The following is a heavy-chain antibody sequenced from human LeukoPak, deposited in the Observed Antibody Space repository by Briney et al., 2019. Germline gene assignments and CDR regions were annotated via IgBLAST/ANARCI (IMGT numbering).Heavy chain of an antibody. Sequence: SETLSLTCTVSGGSISSSSYYWGWIRQPPGKGLEWIGTIYYRGSTYYNPSLKSRVTISVDTSKKQFSLKLSSVTAADTAVYYCARHEAAYCGGDCYLRAFDIWGQGTMVTVSS. CDR1: GGSISSSSYY. J-gene: IGHJ3*02. CDR3: ARHEAAYCGGDCYLRAFDI. D-gene: IGHD2-21*02. V-gene: IGHV4-39*01. CDR2: IYYRGST.